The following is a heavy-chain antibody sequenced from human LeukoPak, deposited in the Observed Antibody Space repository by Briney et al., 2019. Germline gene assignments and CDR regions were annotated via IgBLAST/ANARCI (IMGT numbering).Heavy chain of an antibody. CDR3: ARADIVVVPAAIRMSYYYYYGMDV. CDR2: IYSGGST. J-gene: IGHJ6*02. CDR1: GFTVSSNY. Sequence: GGSLRLSCAASGFTVSSNYMSWVRQAPGKGLEWVSVIYSGGSTYYADFVKGRFTISRDNSKNTLYLQMNSLRAEDTAVYYCARADIVVVPAAIRMSYYYYYGMDVWGQGTTVTVSS. D-gene: IGHD2-2*01. V-gene: IGHV3-66*01.